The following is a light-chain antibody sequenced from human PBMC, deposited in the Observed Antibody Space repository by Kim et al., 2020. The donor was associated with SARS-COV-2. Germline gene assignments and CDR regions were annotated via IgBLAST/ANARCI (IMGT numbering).Light chain of an antibody. V-gene: IGLV3-25*03. Sequence: PGQTARITCSGDALPKQYAYWYQQKPGQAPVLVIYKDSERPSGIPERFSGSSSGTTVTLTISGVQAEDEADYYCQSADSSGTHWVFGGGTQLTVL. CDR3: QSADSSGTHWV. CDR1: ALPKQY. CDR2: KDS. J-gene: IGLJ3*02.